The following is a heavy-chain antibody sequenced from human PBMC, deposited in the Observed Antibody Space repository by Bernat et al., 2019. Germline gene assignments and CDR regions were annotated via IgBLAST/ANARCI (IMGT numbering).Heavy chain of an antibody. CDR3: VRIGYSTSSLGIDY. Sequence: EEQLVESGGGLVQPGGSLRLSCAASGFTFSSYWMHWVRQAPGKGLVWVARINRDGSITTYADSVRGRFTISRDNAKNTLFLQMTSLRVEDTAVYYCVRIGYSTSSLGIDYWGQGALVSVSS. CDR1: GFTFSSYW. D-gene: IGHD2-8*01. CDR2: INRDGSIT. V-gene: IGHV3-74*01. J-gene: IGHJ4*02.